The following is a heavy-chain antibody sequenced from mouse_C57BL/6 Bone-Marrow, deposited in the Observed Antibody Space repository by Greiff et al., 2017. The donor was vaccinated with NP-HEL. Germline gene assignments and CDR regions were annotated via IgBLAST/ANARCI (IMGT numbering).Heavy chain of an antibody. J-gene: IGHJ4*01. CDR3: AREGRPFYYAMDY. V-gene: IGHV3-8*01. CDR1: GYSITSDY. Sequence: EVKLVESGPGLAKPSQTLSLTCSVTGYSITSDYWNWIRKFPGNKLEYMGYISYSGSTYYNPSLKSRISITRDTSKNQYYLQLNSVTTEDTATYYWAREGRPFYYAMDYWGQGTSVTVSS. CDR2: ISYSGST. D-gene: IGHD3-3*01.